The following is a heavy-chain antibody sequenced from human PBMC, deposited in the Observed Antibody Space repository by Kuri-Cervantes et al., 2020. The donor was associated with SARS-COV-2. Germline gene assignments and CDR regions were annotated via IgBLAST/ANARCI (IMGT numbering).Heavy chain of an antibody. Sequence: GGSLRLSCAASGFTFSSYAMSWVRQAPGKGLEWVSAISGSGGSTYYADSVRGRFTISRDNSKNTLYLQMNSLRAEDTAVYYCARGGSRYDYIWGSYLVGFDYWGQGTLVTVSS. CDR2: ISGSGGST. J-gene: IGHJ4*02. CDR3: ARGGSRYDYIWGSYLVGFDY. V-gene: IGHV3-23*01. CDR1: GFTFSSYA. D-gene: IGHD3-16*01.